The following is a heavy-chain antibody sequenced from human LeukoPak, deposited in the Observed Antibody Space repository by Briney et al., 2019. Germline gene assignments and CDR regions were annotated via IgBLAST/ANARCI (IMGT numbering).Heavy chain of an antibody. Sequence: GESLKISCKGSGYSFTSYWIGWVRQMPGKGLEWMGIIYPGDSDTRYSPSFQGQVTISADKSISTAYLQWSSLKASDTAMYYCATAYYYGSGSYYRKDYYYYYGMDVWGQGTTVTVSS. CDR2: IYPGDSDT. CDR1: GYSFTSYW. D-gene: IGHD3-10*01. J-gene: IGHJ6*02. V-gene: IGHV5-51*01. CDR3: ATAYYYGSGSYYRKDYYYYYGMDV.